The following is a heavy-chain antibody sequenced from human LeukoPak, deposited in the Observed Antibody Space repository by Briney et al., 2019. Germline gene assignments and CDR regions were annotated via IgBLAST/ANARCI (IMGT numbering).Heavy chain of an antibody. Sequence: GGSLRLSCAASGFTFSSYSMNWVRQAPGKGLEWVSYISSSSSTIYYADSVKGRFTISRDNAKNSLYLQMNSLRAEDTAVYYCARDMDWYYCDSSANYWGQGTLVTVSS. V-gene: IGHV3-48*01. J-gene: IGHJ4*02. D-gene: IGHD3-22*01. CDR3: ARDMDWYYCDSSANY. CDR2: ISSSSSTI. CDR1: GFTFSSYS.